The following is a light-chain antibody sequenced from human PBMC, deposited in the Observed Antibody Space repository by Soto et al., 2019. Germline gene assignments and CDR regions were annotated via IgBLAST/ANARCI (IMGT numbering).Light chain of an antibody. CDR2: EVS. CDR1: SSDVGGYNY. J-gene: IGLJ2*01. Sequence: QSALTQPPSASGSPGQSVTISCTGTSSDVGGYNYVSWYQQYPGKAPKLMIYEVSKRPSGVPDRFSGSKSGNTASLTVSGLQAEDEADYYRSSYAGINSVFGGGTKVTVL. CDR3: SSYAGINSV. V-gene: IGLV2-8*01.